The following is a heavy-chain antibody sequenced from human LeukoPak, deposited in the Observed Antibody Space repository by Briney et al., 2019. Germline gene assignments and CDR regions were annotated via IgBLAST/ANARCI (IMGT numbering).Heavy chain of an antibody. Sequence: ASVKVSCKASGYTFTGYYMHWVRQAPGQGLEWMGWINPNSGGTNYAQKFQGRVTMTRDTSISTAYMELSRLRSDDTAVYYCAIRKGFLVGFDPWGRGTLVTVSS. V-gene: IGHV1-2*02. J-gene: IGHJ5*02. CDR3: AIRKGFLVGFDP. D-gene: IGHD2-15*01. CDR2: INPNSGGT. CDR1: GYTFTGYY.